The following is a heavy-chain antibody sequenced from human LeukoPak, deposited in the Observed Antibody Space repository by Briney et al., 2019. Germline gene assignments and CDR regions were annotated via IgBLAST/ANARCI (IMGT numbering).Heavy chain of an antibody. V-gene: IGHV4-34*01. CDR2: INHSGST. Sequence: PSETLSLTCAVYGGSFSGYYWSWIRQPPGKGLEWIGEINHSGSTNYNPSLKSRVTISVDTSKNQFSLKLSSVTAADTAVYYCARTMRGGSGSYRLDYWGQGTLVTVSS. CDR1: GGSFSGYY. J-gene: IGHJ4*02. D-gene: IGHD3-10*01. CDR3: ARTMRGGSGSYRLDY.